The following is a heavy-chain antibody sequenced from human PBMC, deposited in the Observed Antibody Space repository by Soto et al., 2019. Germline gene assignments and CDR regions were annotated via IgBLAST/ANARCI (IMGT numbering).Heavy chain of an antibody. J-gene: IGHJ6*02. CDR3: ARDQDYYGSGSLSYGMDV. V-gene: IGHV3-30-3*01. CDR2: ISYDGSNK. D-gene: IGHD3-10*01. Sequence: QVQLVESGGGVVQPGRSLRLSCAASGFTFSSYAMHWVRQAPGKGLEWVAVISYDGSNKYYADSVKGRFTISRDNSKNTLYLQMNSLRAEDTAVHYWARDQDYYGSGSLSYGMDVWGQGTTVTVSS. CDR1: GFTFSSYA.